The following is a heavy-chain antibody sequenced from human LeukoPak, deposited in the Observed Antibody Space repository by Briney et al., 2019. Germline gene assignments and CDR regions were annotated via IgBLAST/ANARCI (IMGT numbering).Heavy chain of an antibody. CDR2: IYYDGSNK. J-gene: IGHJ4*02. V-gene: IGHV3-30*01. CDR1: GFTFSRYA. CDR3: ARDLQLGVGNYFDY. Sequence: GWSLRLSCAASGFTFSRYAMHWLRQAPGKGLEGLAVIYYDGSNKYYEDLVKGRFTISRDNSKNTLYLQMNSLRAEDTAMYYCARDLQLGVGNYFDYWGQGTLVTVSS. D-gene: IGHD5-18*01.